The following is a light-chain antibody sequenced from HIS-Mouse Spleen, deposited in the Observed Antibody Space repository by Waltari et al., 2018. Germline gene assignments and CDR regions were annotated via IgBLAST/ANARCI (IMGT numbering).Light chain of an antibody. CDR2: SNN. CDR1: SPNIGSNT. J-gene: IGLJ3*02. CDR3: AAWDDSLNGPV. V-gene: IGLV1-44*01. Sequence: QSVLTQPPSASGTPGQRVTISGSGSSPNIGSNTVNWYQQLPGTAPKLLIYSNNQRPSGVPDRFSGSKSGTSASLAISGLQSEDEADYYCAAWDDSLNGPVFGGGTKLTVL.